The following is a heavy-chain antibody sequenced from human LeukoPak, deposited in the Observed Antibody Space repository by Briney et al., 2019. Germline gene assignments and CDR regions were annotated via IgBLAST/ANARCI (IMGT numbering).Heavy chain of an antibody. CDR3: ARDGGEEDDDILTGNLTPARYYGMDV. Sequence: GGSLRLSCAASGFTFSSYSMNWVRQAPGKGLEWVSSISSSSSYIYYADSVKGRFTISRDNAKNSLYLQMNSLRAEDTAVYYCARDGGEEDDDILTGNLTPARYYGMDVWGKGTTVTVSS. V-gene: IGHV3-21*01. CDR1: GFTFSSYS. J-gene: IGHJ6*04. D-gene: IGHD3-9*01. CDR2: ISSSSSYI.